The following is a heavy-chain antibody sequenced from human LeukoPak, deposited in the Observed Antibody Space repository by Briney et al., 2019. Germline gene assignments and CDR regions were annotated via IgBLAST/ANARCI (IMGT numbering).Heavy chain of an antibody. Sequence: GGSLRLSCAASGFTFSSYSMNWVRQAPGKGLEWVSSISSSSSYIYYADSVKGRFTISRDNAKNSLYLQMNSLRAEDTAVYYCARALIAVAGTEDAFDIWGQGTMVTVSS. J-gene: IGHJ3*02. CDR2: ISSSSSYI. CDR1: GFTFSSYS. D-gene: IGHD6-19*01. V-gene: IGHV3-21*01. CDR3: ARALIAVAGTEDAFDI.